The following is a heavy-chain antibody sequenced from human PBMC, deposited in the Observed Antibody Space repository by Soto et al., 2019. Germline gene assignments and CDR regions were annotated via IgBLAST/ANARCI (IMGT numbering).Heavy chain of an antibody. D-gene: IGHD2-2*01. CDR2: INPDSGDT. V-gene: IGHV1-2*04. CDR3: ARMCSISTCLCDAHDI. Sequence: QAQLVQSGAEVKKPGASVKVSCKASGYTSSGHYIHWMRQAPGQGLEWMGWINPDSGDTKFAQKFQGLVTRTRDTSISTVYMELSRLISDDTAVYYCARMCSISTCLCDAHDIWGQGTLVTVSS. CDR1: GYTSSGHY. J-gene: IGHJ3*02.